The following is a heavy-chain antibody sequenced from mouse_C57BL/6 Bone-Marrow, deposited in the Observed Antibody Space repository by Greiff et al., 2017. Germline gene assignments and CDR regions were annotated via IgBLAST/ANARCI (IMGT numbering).Heavy chain of an antibody. CDR3: ARTDY. Sequence: EVQRVESGGGLVQPGGSMKRSCVASGFTFSDYGMHWVRQAPEKGLEWVAYISSGSSTIYYADTVKGRFTISRDNAKNTLFLQMTSLRSEDTAMYYCARTDYWGQGTTLTVSS. CDR1: GFTFSDYG. J-gene: IGHJ2*01. CDR2: ISSGSSTI. V-gene: IGHV5-17*01.